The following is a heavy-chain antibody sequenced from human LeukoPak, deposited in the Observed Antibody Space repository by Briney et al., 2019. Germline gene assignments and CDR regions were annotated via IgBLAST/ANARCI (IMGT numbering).Heavy chain of an antibody. D-gene: IGHD5-18*01. V-gene: IGHV1-69*05. CDR2: IIPIFGTA. CDR3: ASIGGYSYGDEGNCFDY. CDR1: GGTFSSYA. Sequence: ASVKVSCTASGGTFSSYAISWVRQAPGQGLEWMGRIIPIFGTANYAQKFQGRVTITTDESTSTAHMELSSLSSEDTAVYYCASIGGYSYGDEGNCFDYWGQGTLVTVSS. J-gene: IGHJ4*02.